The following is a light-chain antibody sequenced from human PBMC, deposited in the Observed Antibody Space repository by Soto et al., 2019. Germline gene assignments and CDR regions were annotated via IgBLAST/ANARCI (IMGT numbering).Light chain of an antibody. J-gene: IGKJ5*01. CDR3: QKFNTAPLT. Sequence: DIQMTQSPSSLSASVGDRATITCRASQDISVYLAWYQQRPGKVPKLLIYSASTLQSGVPSRFSGSGSGTDFTLTISSLQPDDVATYFCQKFNTAPLTFGQGTRLEIK. CDR2: SAS. CDR1: QDISVY. V-gene: IGKV1-27*01.